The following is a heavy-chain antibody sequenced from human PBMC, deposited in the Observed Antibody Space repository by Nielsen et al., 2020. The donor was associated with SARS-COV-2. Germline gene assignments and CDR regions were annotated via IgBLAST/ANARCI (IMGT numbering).Heavy chain of an antibody. D-gene: IGHD3-22*01. CDR3: ARQLRRATMIVVAAGGYFDY. CDR2: IYYSGST. V-gene: IGHV4-39*01. Sequence: WIRQPPGKGLEWIGSIYYSGSTYYNPSLKSRVTISVDTSKNQFSPKLSSVTAADTAVYYCARQLRRATMIVVAAGGYFDYRGQGTLVTVSS. J-gene: IGHJ4*02.